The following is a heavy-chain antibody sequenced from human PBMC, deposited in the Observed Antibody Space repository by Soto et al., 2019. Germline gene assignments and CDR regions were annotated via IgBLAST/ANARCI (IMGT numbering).Heavy chain of an antibody. D-gene: IGHD3-10*01. CDR2: INPSGGST. V-gene: IGHV1-46*03. J-gene: IGHJ6*03. CDR1: GYTFTSYY. CDR3: ARASYYYGSGSYPYYYYYMDV. Sequence: QVQLVQSGAEVKKPGASVKVSCKASGYTFTSYYMHWVRQAPGQGLEWMGIINPSGGSTSYAQKCQDRVTMTRDTSTSTVYLELTSLRSEDTAVYYCARASYYYGSGSYPYYYYYMDVWGKGTTVTVSS.